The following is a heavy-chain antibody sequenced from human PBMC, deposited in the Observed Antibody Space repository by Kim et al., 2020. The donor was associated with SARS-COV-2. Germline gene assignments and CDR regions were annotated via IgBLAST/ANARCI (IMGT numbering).Heavy chain of an antibody. CDR3: ARRAYDFWSGYPGGYYYGMDV. CDR1: GYTFTSYG. Sequence: ASVKVSCKASGYTFTSYGISWVRQAPGQGLEWMGWISAYNGNTNYAQKLQGRVTMTTDTSTSTAYMELRSLRSDDTAVYYCARRAYDFWSGYPGGYYYGMDVWGQGTTVTVSS. V-gene: IGHV1-18*01. CDR2: ISAYNGNT. J-gene: IGHJ6*02. D-gene: IGHD3-3*01.